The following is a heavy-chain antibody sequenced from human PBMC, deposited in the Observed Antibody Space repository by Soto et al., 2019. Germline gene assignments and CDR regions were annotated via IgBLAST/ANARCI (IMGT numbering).Heavy chain of an antibody. CDR1: GFTFSSYW. CDR3: ARAREAGTFWFDP. V-gene: IGHV3-74*01. CDR2: INSDGSST. Sequence: LRLSCAASGFTFSSYWMHWVRQAPGKGLVWVSRINSDGSSTSYADSVKGRFTISRDNAKNTLYLQMNSLRAEDTAVYYCARAREAGTFWFDPWGQGTLVTVSS. J-gene: IGHJ5*02. D-gene: IGHD6-19*01.